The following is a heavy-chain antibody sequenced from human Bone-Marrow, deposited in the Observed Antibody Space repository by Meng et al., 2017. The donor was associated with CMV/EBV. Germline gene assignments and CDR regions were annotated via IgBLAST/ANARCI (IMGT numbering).Heavy chain of an antibody. CDR1: GYTFTSYY. D-gene: IGHD2-2*02. V-gene: IGHV1-46*01. CDR2: INPSGGSK. J-gene: IGHJ6*02. Sequence: ASVKVSCKASGYTFTSYYMHWVRKAPGKGLEWMGIINPSGGSKSYAQKYQGRVTMTRDTSPSTVYMDLSSLRSEDKAVYYCARVGSSDIVVVPAAIGGYYYGMDVRGQGPRSPSP. CDR3: ARVGSSDIVVVPAAIGGYYYGMDV.